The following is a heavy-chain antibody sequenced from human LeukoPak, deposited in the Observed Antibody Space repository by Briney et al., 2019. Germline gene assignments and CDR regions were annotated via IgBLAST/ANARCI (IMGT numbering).Heavy chain of an antibody. CDR2: IGGSGSTM. CDR1: GFTFSGYS. D-gene: IGHD6-19*01. Sequence: GGSLRLSCAASGFTFSGYSMNWVRQAPGKGLEWLSFIGGSGSTMYYADSVKSRFTISRDNAKSSLYLQTDSLRVEDTALYYCARDKTSGFKNDFDSWGQGTLVTVSP. J-gene: IGHJ4*02. CDR3: ARDKTSGFKNDFDS. V-gene: IGHV3-48*01.